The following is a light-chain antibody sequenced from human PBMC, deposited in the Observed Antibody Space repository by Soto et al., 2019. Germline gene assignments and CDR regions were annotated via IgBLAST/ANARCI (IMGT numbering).Light chain of an antibody. CDR1: SSNIGSNT. CDR3: AAWDDRLDVYV. V-gene: IGLV1-44*01. J-gene: IGLJ1*01. CDR2: STS. Sequence: QSALTQPPSASGTAGQIVAISCSGSSSNIGSNTVTWYQQLPGTAPKLLIYSTSQRSSGVPGRFSGSKSGASASLSISGLQSEDEADYYCAAWDDRLDVYVFGTGTKVTVL.